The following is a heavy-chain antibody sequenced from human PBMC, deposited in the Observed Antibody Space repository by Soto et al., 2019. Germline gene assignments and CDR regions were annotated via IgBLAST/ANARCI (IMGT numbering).Heavy chain of an antibody. CDR3: ARWVGGSMYDNSGKYDS. D-gene: IGHD3-22*01. J-gene: IGHJ5*01. V-gene: IGHV3-30*03. Sequence: QVQLVESGGGVVQPGRSLRLTCAASGFIFSGSGMHWVRQAPGKGLEWVALVSNDGIRKYYGDSVKGRFTISRDNAENPLYLQMTSLRAADTAVYYCARWVGGSMYDNSGKYDSWGQGTLVTVSS. CDR2: VSNDGIRK. CDR1: GFIFSGSG.